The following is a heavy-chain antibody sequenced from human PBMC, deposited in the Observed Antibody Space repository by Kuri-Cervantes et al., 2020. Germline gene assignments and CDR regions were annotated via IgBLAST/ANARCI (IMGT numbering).Heavy chain of an antibody. J-gene: IGHJ6*02. Sequence: GGSLRLSCAASGFTFSSSAMHWVRQAPGKGLEWVAVISYDGSNKYYADSVKGRFTISIDNSKNTLYLQMNSLRAEDTAVYYCARDGGDNDFWSGYFPYQKNYYDGMYFWGQGTTVTVSS. V-gene: IGHV3-30-3*01. CDR3: ARDGGDNDFWSGYFPYQKNYYDGMYF. CDR1: GFTFSSSA. D-gene: IGHD3-3*01. CDR2: ISYDGSNK.